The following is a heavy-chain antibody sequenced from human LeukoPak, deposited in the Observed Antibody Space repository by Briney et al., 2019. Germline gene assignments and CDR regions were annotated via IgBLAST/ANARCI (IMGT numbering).Heavy chain of an antibody. CDR2: ISSSSSYI. V-gene: IGHV3-21*01. CDR1: GFTFSSYS. J-gene: IGHJ6*02. CDR3: ARDMGTRLWFGELLEPRNYYYYGMDV. Sequence: GGSLRLSCAASGFTFSSYSMNWVRQAPGKGLEWVSSISSSSSYIYYADSVKGRFTISRDNAKNSLYPQMNSLRAEDTAVYYCARDMGTRLWFGELLEPRNYYYYGMDVWGQGTTVTVSS. D-gene: IGHD3-10*01.